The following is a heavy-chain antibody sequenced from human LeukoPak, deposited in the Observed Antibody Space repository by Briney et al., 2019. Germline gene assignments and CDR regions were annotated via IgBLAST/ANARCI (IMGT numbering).Heavy chain of an antibody. CDR2: TYHSGSS. D-gene: IGHD4-17*01. CDR3: ARHRGFDYGDYELDY. V-gene: IGHV4-38-2*01. CDR1: GYSIYSNFY. J-gene: IGHJ4*02. Sequence: SETLSLTCAVSGYSIYSNFYWGWIRQPPGKGLEWIGSTYHSGSSYYNPSLKSRVTISMDTSNNQFSLKPTSVTAADTAIYYCARHRGFDYGDYELDYWGQETLVTVSS.